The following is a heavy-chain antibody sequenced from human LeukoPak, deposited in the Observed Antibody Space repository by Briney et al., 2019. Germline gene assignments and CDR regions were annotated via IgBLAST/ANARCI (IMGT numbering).Heavy chain of an antibody. CDR1: GYTFTSYY. J-gene: IGHJ5*02. CDR3: ARDRKVVVAATRNWFDP. Sequence: ASVKVSCKASGYTFTSYYMHWVRQAPGQGLEWMGIINPSGGSTSYAQKFQGRVTMTRDTSTSTVYMELSSLRSEDTAVYYCARDRKVVVAATRNWFDPWGQGTLVTVSS. D-gene: IGHD2-15*01. V-gene: IGHV1-46*01. CDR2: INPSGGST.